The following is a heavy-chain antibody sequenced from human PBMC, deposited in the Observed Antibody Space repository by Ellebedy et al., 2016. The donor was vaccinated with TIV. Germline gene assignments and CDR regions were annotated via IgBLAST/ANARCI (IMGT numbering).Heavy chain of an antibody. CDR3: ARDSTIFGVVNHFDY. CDR1: GFTFSSYS. V-gene: IGHV3-21*01. Sequence: PGGSLRLSCAASGFTFSSYSMNWVRQAPGKGLEWVSSISSSSSYIYYADSVKGRFTISRDNAKNSLYLQMNSLRAEDTAVYYCARDSTIFGVVNHFDYWGQGTLVTVSS. J-gene: IGHJ4*02. D-gene: IGHD3-3*01. CDR2: ISSSSSYI.